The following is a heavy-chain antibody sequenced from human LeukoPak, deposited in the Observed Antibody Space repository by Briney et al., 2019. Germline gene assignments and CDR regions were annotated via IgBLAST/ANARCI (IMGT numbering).Heavy chain of an antibody. CDR1: GHSITSGYY. D-gene: IGHD2-15*01. CDR2: IYHSGTN. Sequence: SETLSLICTVSGHSITSGYYWGWIRQPPGKGLEWIGNIYHSGTNYYNPSLKSRVTMSVDTSKNQFSLKLSSVTAADTAVYYCARDSGRSRYSDWFDPWGQGTLVTVSS. CDR3: ARDSGRSRYSDWFDP. J-gene: IGHJ5*01. V-gene: IGHV4-38-2*02.